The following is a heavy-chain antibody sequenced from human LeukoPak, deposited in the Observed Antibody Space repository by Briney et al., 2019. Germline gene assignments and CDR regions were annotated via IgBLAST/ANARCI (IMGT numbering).Heavy chain of an antibody. J-gene: IGHJ4*02. D-gene: IGHD3-9*01. Sequence: GGSLRLSCAASGFTFSSYAKSWVRQAPGKGLEWVSAISGSGGSTYYADSVKGRFTISRDNSKNTLYLQMNSLRAEDTAVYYCAKDRGLYYDILTGYSYFDYWGQGTLVTVSS. CDR2: ISGSGGST. CDR3: AKDRGLYYDILTGYSYFDY. V-gene: IGHV3-23*01. CDR1: GFTFSSYA.